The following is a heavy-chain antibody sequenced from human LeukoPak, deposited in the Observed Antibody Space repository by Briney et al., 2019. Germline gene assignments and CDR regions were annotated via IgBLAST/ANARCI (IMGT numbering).Heavy chain of an antibody. Sequence: SETLSLTCTVSGGSISSYYWSWIRQPPGKGLEWIAYISDIGSINYNPSLKSRVTISLDTSKNQFSLKLSSVTAADTAVYYCARGGGYCSGGSCYSPYYYYGMDVWGQGTTVTVSS. CDR1: GGSISSYY. CDR3: ARGGGYCSGGSCYSPYYYYGMDV. CDR2: ISDIGSI. V-gene: IGHV4-59*12. D-gene: IGHD2-15*01. J-gene: IGHJ6*02.